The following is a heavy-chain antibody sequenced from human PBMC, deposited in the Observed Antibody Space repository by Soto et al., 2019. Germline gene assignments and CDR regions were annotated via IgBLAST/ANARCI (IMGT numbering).Heavy chain of an antibody. CDR1: GGTFSSYT. D-gene: IGHD3-9*01. Sequence: QVQLVQSGAEVKKPGSSVKVSCKASGGTFSSYTISWVRQAPGQGLEWMGRIIPILGIANYAQKFQGRVTITADKSTDKGYMELSSLRSGEKAVDFRSGGWWNQLFCLWGQGTLVPRSS. CDR3: SGGWWNQLFCL. J-gene: IGHJ4*02. V-gene: IGHV1-69*02. CDR2: IIPILGIA.